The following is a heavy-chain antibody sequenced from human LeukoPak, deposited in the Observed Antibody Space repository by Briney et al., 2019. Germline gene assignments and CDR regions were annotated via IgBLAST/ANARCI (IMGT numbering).Heavy chain of an antibody. CDR2: IYYSGST. CDR1: GGSISSYY. V-gene: IGHV4-59*01. CDR3: ARDPIAARPYWYFDL. D-gene: IGHD6-6*01. J-gene: IGHJ2*01. Sequence: SETLSLTCTVSGGSISSYYWSWIRQPPGKGLEWIGYIYYSGSTNYNPSLKSRVTISVDTSKNQFSLKLSSVTAADTAVYYCARDPIAARPYWYFDLWGRGTLVTVSS.